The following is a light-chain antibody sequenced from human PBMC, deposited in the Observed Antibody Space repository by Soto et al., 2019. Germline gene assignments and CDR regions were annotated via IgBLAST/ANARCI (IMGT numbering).Light chain of an antibody. CDR2: DAS. V-gene: IGKV3-11*01. CDR1: QSVNNY. J-gene: IGKJ4*01. Sequence: EIVLTQSPATLSLSPGERATLSCRASQSVNNYIAWYQQKPGQAPRLLIYDASNRATGIPARFSGSGSVTDFTLTISSLEPEDFAVYYCQQRSNWPPLTFGGGTKVEIK. CDR3: QQRSNWPPLT.